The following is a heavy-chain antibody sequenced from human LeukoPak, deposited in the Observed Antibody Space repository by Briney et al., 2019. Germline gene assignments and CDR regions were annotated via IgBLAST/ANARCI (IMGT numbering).Heavy chain of an antibody. V-gene: IGHV4-59*01. J-gene: IGHJ4*02. CDR2: IYYSGST. Sequence: SETLSLTCTVSGGSISSYYWSWIRQPPGKGLEWIGYIYYSGSTNYNPSLKNRVTISVDTSKNQFSLKLSSVTAADTAVYYCARDSSYSSSWYGPFDYWGQGTLVTVSS. D-gene: IGHD6-13*01. CDR1: GGSISSYY. CDR3: ARDSSYSSSWYGPFDY.